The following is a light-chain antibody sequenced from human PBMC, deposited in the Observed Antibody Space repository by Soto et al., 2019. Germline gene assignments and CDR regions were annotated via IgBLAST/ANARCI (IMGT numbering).Light chain of an antibody. CDR1: QNIRGNE. CDR2: RGS. J-gene: IGKJ1*01. Sequence: EVVLTQSPGTLSLSPGERATLSCRASQNIRGNELAWYQQKPGQAPRLLIYRGSSRATGIQDRFSGRGSGTDFTLTNSRLEPEDFAVYYCQDYGTSAPWTFGQGTKVEIK. V-gene: IGKV3-20*01. CDR3: QDYGTSAPWT.